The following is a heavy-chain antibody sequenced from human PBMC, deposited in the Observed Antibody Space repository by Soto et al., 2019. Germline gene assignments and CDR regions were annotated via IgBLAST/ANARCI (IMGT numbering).Heavy chain of an antibody. CDR3: ARFGGTVTSDY. D-gene: IGHD4-17*01. V-gene: IGHV3-33*01. Sequence: QVQLVESGGGVVQPGRSLRLSCAASGFAFSAYGMHWVRQAPGKGLEWVAMIYYDGSNKYYADSVKGRFTISRENSKNTLYLQMSSLRAEDMALYSCARFGGTVTSDYWGQGTLVTVSS. J-gene: IGHJ4*02. CDR1: GFAFSAYG. CDR2: IYYDGSNK.